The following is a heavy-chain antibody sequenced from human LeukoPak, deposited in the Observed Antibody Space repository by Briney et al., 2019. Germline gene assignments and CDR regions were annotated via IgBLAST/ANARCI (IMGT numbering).Heavy chain of an antibody. CDR2: ISSSSSYI. Sequence: GGSLRLSCAASGFTFSSYSMNWVRQAPGKGLEWVSSISSSSSYIYYADSVKDRFTISRDNAKNSLYLQMNSLRAEDTAVYYCARVLRLTYYYGSGTAPGYYGMDVWGQGTTVTVSS. CDR1: GFTFSSYS. V-gene: IGHV3-21*04. CDR3: ARVLRLTYYYGSGTAPGYYGMDV. J-gene: IGHJ6*02. D-gene: IGHD3-10*01.